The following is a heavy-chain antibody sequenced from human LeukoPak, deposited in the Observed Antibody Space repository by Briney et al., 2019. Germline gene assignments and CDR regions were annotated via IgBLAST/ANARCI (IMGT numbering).Heavy chain of an antibody. J-gene: IGHJ6*02. Sequence: ASVKVSCKASGYTFTSYDINWVRPATGQGLEWMGWMNPNSGNTGYAQKFQGRVTMTRNTSISTAYMELSSLRSEDTAVYYCARGGSGTYGMDVWGQGTTVTVSS. CDR1: GYTFTSYD. D-gene: IGHD3-10*01. CDR3: ARGGSGTYGMDV. V-gene: IGHV1-8*01. CDR2: MNPNSGNT.